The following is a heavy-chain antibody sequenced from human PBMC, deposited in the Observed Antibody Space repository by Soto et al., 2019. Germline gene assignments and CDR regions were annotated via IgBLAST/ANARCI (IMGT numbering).Heavy chain of an antibody. CDR3: ARSYYDFWSGYYKYYYYYYMDV. D-gene: IGHD3-3*01. CDR1: GGSISSYY. Sequence: SGTXSLTCTDSGGSISSYYWSWIRQPPGKGLEWIGYIYYSGSTNYNPSLKSRVTISVDTSKNQFSLKLSSVTAADTAVYYCARSYYDFWSGYYKYYYYYYMDVWGKGTTVTVSS. V-gene: IGHV4-59*08. J-gene: IGHJ6*03. CDR2: IYYSGST.